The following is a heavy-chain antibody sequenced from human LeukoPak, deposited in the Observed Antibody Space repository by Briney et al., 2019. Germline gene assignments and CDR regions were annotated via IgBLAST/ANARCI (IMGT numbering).Heavy chain of an antibody. Sequence: ASVKVSCKASGYTFTSYDINWVRQATGQGLEWMGWMNPNSGSTGYAQKFQGRVTMTRNTSISTAYMELSSLRSEDTAVYYCARVSDCSSTSCLAFDIWGQGTMVTVSS. D-gene: IGHD2-2*01. V-gene: IGHV1-8*01. CDR3: ARVSDCSSTSCLAFDI. J-gene: IGHJ3*02. CDR1: GYTFTSYD. CDR2: MNPNSGST.